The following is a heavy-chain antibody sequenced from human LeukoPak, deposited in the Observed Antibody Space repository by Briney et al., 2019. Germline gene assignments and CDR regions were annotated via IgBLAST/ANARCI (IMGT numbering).Heavy chain of an antibody. Sequence: GGSLRLSCAASGFTFSSYAMSWVRQAPGKGLEWVSTISGSGGSTYYADSVKGRFTISRDNSKNTLYVQMNSLRAEDTAVYYCAKVSGGGLYYDGMDVWGQGTTVTVSS. V-gene: IGHV3-23*01. D-gene: IGHD1-14*01. CDR3: AKVSGGGLYYDGMDV. CDR1: GFTFSSYA. CDR2: ISGSGGST. J-gene: IGHJ6*02.